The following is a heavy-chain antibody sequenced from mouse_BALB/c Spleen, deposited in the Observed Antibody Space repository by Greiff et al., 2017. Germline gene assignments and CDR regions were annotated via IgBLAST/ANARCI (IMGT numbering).Heavy chain of an antibody. CDR2: ISSGSSTI. CDR3: ARWGLLPFDY. V-gene: IGHV5-17*02. D-gene: IGHD2-3*01. J-gene: IGHJ2*01. CDR1: GFTFSSFG. Sequence: DVHLVESGGGLVQPGGSRKLSCAASGFTFSSFGMHWVRQAPEKGLEWVAYISSGSSTIYYADTVKGRFTISRDNPKNTLFLQMTSLRSEDTAMYYCARWGLLPFDYWGQGTTLTVSS.